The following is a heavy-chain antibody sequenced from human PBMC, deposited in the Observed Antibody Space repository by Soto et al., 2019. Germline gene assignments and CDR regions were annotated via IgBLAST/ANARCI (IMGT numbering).Heavy chain of an antibody. Sequence: EVQLVESGGGLVQPGGSLRLSCAASGFTFSSYSMNWVRQAPGKGLEWVSYISRSSSTIYYADSVKGRFTTSRDNAKNSLYLQMNSLRAEDTAVYYCARHPERIAEIGWFDPWGQGTLVTVSS. V-gene: IGHV3-48*01. CDR1: GFTFSSYS. D-gene: IGHD6-13*01. CDR2: ISRSSSTI. J-gene: IGHJ5*02. CDR3: ARHPERIAEIGWFDP.